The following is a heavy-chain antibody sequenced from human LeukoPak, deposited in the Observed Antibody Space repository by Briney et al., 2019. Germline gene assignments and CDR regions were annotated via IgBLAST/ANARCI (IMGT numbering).Heavy chain of an antibody. CDR1: GYSFTSYW. J-gene: IGHJ6*03. D-gene: IGHD2-2*01. V-gene: IGHV5-51*01. Sequence: GESLKISCKGSGYSFTSYWIGWVRQMPGKGLEWMGIIYPGDSDTRYSPSFQGQVTISADKSISTACLQWSSLKASDTAMYYCARVYDCSSTSCYLDYYYYMDVWGKGTTVTVSS. CDR3: ARVYDCSSTSCYLDYYYYMDV. CDR2: IYPGDSDT.